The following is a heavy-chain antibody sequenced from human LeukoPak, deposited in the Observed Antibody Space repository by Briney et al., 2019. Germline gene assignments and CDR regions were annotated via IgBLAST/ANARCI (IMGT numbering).Heavy chain of an antibody. Sequence: ASVNVSCKASGYMFARYGINWVRPAPGQGLEWMGWISGYDGDTIYAQRLQGRVTMTTDTSTNTVYMELRSLRSDDTAVYYCARDFGAAAYDAAFDIWGQGTMVTVSS. V-gene: IGHV1-18*01. D-gene: IGHD3-22*01. J-gene: IGHJ3*02. CDR1: GYMFARYG. CDR2: ISGYDGDT. CDR3: ARDFGAAAYDAAFDI.